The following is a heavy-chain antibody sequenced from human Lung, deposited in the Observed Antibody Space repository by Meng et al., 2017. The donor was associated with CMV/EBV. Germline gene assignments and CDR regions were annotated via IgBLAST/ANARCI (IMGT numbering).Heavy chain of an antibody. CDR2: IIPILGIA. D-gene: IGHD2-15*01. CDR3: ARDRTPDIVLPHYYYYGMDV. CDR1: GGTFSSYA. Sequence: SXXVSXKASGGTFSSYAISWVRQAPGQGLEWMGGIIPILGIANYAQKFQGRVTITADKSTSTAYMELSSLRSEDTAVYYCARDRTPDIVLPHYYYYGMDVWXQGTTVTVSS. J-gene: IGHJ6*02. V-gene: IGHV1-69*10.